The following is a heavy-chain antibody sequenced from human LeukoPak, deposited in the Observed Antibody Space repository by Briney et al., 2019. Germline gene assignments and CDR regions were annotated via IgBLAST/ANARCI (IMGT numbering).Heavy chain of an antibody. CDR3: TRDTRVGGTMDFDY. CDR1: GFTFSTHS. CDR2: ISSSSSAM. Sequence: VGSLRLSCAASGFTFSTHSMHWVRQAPGKGLEWVSYISSSSSAMLYADSVKGRFTISKDNAKNSLYLQMNSLRDEDTAVYYCTRDTRVGGTMDFDYWGQGTLVTVSS. V-gene: IGHV3-48*02. D-gene: IGHD1-26*01. J-gene: IGHJ4*02.